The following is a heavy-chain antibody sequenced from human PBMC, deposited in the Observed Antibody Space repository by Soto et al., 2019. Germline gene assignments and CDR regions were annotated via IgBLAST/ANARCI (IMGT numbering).Heavy chain of an antibody. D-gene: IGHD6-19*01. Sequence: GGSLRLSCAASGFTFSSYWMSWVRQAPGKGLEWVANIKQDGSEKYYVDSVKGRFTISRDNAKNSLYLQMNSLRAEDTAVYYCARGLFEYSGWYYLQHWGQGTLVTVSS. CDR1: GFTFSSYW. CDR2: IKQDGSEK. J-gene: IGHJ1*01. V-gene: IGHV3-7*01. CDR3: ARGLFEYSGWYYLQH.